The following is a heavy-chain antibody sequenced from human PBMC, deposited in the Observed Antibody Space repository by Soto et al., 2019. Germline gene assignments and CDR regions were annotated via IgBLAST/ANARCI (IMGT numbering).Heavy chain of an antibody. Sequence: EVQLVESGGGLIQPGGSLKLSCAASGFTVGNNYMSWVRQAPGKGLEWVSLIYITGTTKYADSVKGRFTVSRDNAKNTLYLQTNSLRGEDTAVYYCAKDGRGSGSHYNSFGYWGQGTLVTVSS. CDR3: AKDGRGSGSHYNSFGY. CDR2: IYITGTT. D-gene: IGHD3-10*01. J-gene: IGHJ4*02. V-gene: IGHV3-53*01. CDR1: GFTVGNNY.